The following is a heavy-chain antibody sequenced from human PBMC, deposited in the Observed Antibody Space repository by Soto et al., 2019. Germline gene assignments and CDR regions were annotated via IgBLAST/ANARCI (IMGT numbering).Heavy chain of an antibody. D-gene: IGHD6-13*01. V-gene: IGHV3-30-3*01. J-gene: IGHJ4*02. Sequence: QVQLVESGGGVVQPGRSLRLSCAASGFTFSSYAMHWFRQAPGKGLEWVAVISYDGSNKYYADSVKGRFTISRDNSKNTLYLQMNSLRAEDTAVYYCARDPTPYSSSWYYFDYWGQGTLVTVSS. CDR3: ARDPTPYSSSWYYFDY. CDR1: GFTFSSYA. CDR2: ISYDGSNK.